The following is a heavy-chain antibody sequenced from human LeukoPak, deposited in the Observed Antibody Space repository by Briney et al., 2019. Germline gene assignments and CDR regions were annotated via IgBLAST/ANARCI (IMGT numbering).Heavy chain of an antibody. J-gene: IGHJ3*02. CDR3: ARDSSTIDYGGYVRDDAFDI. Sequence: GGSLTLSCVASGFTLSSYSMNWVRQAPGKGREWVSSISSSSSYIYYADSVKGRLTISRDNAKNSLYLQMNSLRAEDTAVYYCARDSSTIDYGGYVRDDAFDIWGQGTMVTVSS. CDR1: GFTLSSYS. V-gene: IGHV3-21*01. CDR2: ISSSSSYI. D-gene: IGHD4-17*01.